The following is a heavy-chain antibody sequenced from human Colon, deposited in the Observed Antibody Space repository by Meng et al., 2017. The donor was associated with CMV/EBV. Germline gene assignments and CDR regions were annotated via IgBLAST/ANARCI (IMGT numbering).Heavy chain of an antibody. CDR2: IYPCDSDT. D-gene: IGHD3-3*01. J-gene: IGHJ5*02. Sequence: GASLKISCEGSGYSFTSYWIGGVRQMHGKGLEWRGIIYPCDSDTRYSTSFQGQVTISDDKSISTAYLQWSSLKASDTAMYYCARQSAREFGVVTFDPWGQGTLVTVSS. V-gene: IGHV5-51*01. CDR3: ARQSAREFGVVTFDP. CDR1: GYSFTSYW.